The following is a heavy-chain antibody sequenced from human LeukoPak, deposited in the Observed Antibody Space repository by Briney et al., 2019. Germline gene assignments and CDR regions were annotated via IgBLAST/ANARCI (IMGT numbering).Heavy chain of an antibody. CDR1: GFTFSTYS. CDR2: ISSGSGYI. V-gene: IGHV3-21*01. CDR3: ARGLVGATSVYFDY. J-gene: IGHJ4*02. D-gene: IGHD1-26*01. Sequence: GGSLRLSCAVSGFTFSTYSMNWVRQAPGKGLEWVSFISSGSGYIYQADSVKGRFTISRDNAKNSLYLQMNSLRAEDTAVYYCARGLVGATSVYFDYWGQGTLVTVSS.